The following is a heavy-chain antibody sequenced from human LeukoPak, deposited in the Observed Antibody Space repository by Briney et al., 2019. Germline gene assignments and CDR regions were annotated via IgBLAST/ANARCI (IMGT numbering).Heavy chain of an antibody. Sequence: SETLSLTCTVSGGSISSYYWSWIRQPAGKGLEWIGRIYTSGSTNYNPSLKSRVTMSVDTSKNQFSLKLSSVTAADTAVYYCASEDAYSSSPWLDYWGQGTLVTVSS. V-gene: IGHV4-4*07. CDR1: GGSISSYY. CDR2: IYTSGST. D-gene: IGHD6-13*01. J-gene: IGHJ4*02. CDR3: ASEDAYSSSPWLDY.